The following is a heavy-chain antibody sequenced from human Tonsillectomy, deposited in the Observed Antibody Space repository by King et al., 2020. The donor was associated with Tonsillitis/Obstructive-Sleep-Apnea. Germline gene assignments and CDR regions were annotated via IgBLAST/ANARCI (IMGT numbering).Heavy chain of an antibody. D-gene: IGHD4-17*01. CDR1: GGTFSTDA. CDR3: ARTTPEDNYYYYYMDV. J-gene: IGHJ6*03. Sequence: VQLVQSGAEVKKPGSSVKVSCKASGGTFSTDAISWVRQAPGQGLEWMGGVIPIFDTSKYAQKFRGRLTITADESTSTAYMELSSLRSEDKAVYYCARTTPEDNYYYYYMDVWGKGTTVTVSS. CDR2: VIPIFDTS. V-gene: IGHV1-69*12.